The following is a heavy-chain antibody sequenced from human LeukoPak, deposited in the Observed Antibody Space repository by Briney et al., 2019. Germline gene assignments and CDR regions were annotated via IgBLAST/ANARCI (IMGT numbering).Heavy chain of an antibody. Sequence: GGSLRLSCAASGFTFSSSWMHWVRQAPGKGLVWVSRITRDGSSTTYADSVRGRFTTSRDNAKNTLYLQMDSLRDDDTAVYYCARDPGYESWSPFWGGMDVWGNGTTVIVSS. CDR2: ITRDGSST. V-gene: IGHV3-74*01. CDR3: ARDPGYESWSPFWGGMDV. D-gene: IGHD3-16*01. J-gene: IGHJ6*04. CDR1: GFTFSSSW.